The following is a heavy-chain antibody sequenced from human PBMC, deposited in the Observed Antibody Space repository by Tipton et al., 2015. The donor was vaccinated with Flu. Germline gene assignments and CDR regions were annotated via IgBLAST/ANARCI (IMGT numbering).Heavy chain of an antibody. Sequence: SGFTFSSYEMNWVRQAPGKGLEWVSYISSSGSTIYYADSVKGRFTISRDNAKNSLYLQMNSLRAEDTAVYYCARDFWSGYYSKGAFDYWGQGTLVPVSS. D-gene: IGHD3-3*01. J-gene: IGHJ4*02. CDR2: ISSSGSTI. V-gene: IGHV3-48*03. CDR3: ARDFWSGYYSKGAFDY. CDR1: GFTFSSYE.